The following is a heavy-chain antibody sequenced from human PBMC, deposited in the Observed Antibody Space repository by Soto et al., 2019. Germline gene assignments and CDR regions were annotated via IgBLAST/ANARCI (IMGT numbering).Heavy chain of an antibody. J-gene: IGHJ4*02. Sequence: PSETLSLTCTVSGGSISSSSYYWGWIRQPPGKGLEWIGSIYYSGSTYYNPSLKSRVTISVDTSKNQFSLKLSSVTAADTAVYYCARDGMVFYYGSGSPNPHAYWGQGTLVTVSS. CDR3: ARDGMVFYYGSGSPNPHAY. D-gene: IGHD3-10*01. CDR2: IYYSGST. CDR1: GGSISSSSYY. V-gene: IGHV4-39*02.